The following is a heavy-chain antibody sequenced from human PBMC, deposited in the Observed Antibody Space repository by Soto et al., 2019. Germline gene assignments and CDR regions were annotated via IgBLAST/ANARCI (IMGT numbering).Heavy chain of an antibody. CDR2: INHSGST. J-gene: IGHJ4*02. V-gene: IGHV4-34*01. Sequence: QVQLQQWGAGLLKPSETLSLTCAVYGGSFSGYYWSWIRQPPGKGLEWIGEINHSGSTNYNPSLKSRVTMSVDTSKNQFSLKLSSVTAADTAMYYCARGGLLMIIDYWGQGTLVTVSS. CDR1: GGSFSGYY. D-gene: IGHD3-16*01. CDR3: ARGGLLMIIDY.